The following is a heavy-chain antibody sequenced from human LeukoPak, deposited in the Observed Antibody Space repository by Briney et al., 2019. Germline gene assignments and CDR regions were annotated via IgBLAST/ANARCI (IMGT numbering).Heavy chain of an antibody. CDR3: ARSVGETSLEL. CDR1: GFTFRNYG. V-gene: IGHV3-30*12. J-gene: IGHJ4*02. D-gene: IGHD2-2*01. CDR2: IYYDGSKK. Sequence: PGGSLRLSCVGSGFTFRNYGIHWVRQAPNKELEWVTVIYYDGSKKYYLESEEGRFTVSRDNSKNTVWLQMSGLRVEDTAVYHCARSVGETSLELWGQGTLVTVSP.